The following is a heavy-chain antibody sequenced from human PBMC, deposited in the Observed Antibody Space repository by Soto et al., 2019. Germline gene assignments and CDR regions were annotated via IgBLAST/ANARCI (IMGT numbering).Heavy chain of an antibody. CDR1: GFTFSSYA. D-gene: IGHD3-10*01. Sequence: QVQLVESGGGVVQPGRSLRLSCAASGFTFSSYAMHWVRQAPGKGLEWVAVISYDGSNKYYADSVKGRFTISRDNSKNTLYLQMNSLRAEDTAVYYCVRVLDYWGQGTLFTVSS. J-gene: IGHJ4*02. CDR3: VRVLDY. V-gene: IGHV3-30-3*01. CDR2: ISYDGSNK.